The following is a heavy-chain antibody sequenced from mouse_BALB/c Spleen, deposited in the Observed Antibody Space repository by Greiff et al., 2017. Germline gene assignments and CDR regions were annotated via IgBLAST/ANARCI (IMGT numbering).Heavy chain of an antibody. J-gene: IGHJ4*01. CDR3: ASDLPYAMDY. Sequence: EVKLMESGGGLVQPGGSRKLSCAASGFTFSSFGMHWVRQAPEKGLEWVAYISSGSSTIYYADTVKGRFTISRDNPKNTLFLQMTSLRSEDTAMYYCASDLPYAMDYWGQGTSVTVSS. CDR2: ISSGSSTI. CDR1: GFTFSSFG. V-gene: IGHV5-17*02.